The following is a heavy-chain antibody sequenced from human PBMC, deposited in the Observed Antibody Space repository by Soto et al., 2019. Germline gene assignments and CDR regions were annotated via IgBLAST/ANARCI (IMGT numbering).Heavy chain of an antibody. Sequence: MRLSCTASGFTFGDSAMSLFRHAPGMGLERVGFIRSKAYGGTTEYAASVKGRFTISRDDSKXIAYLQMNSLKTEDTAVYYSTRETGDGYWGQGTLLTVCS. CDR2: IRSKAYGGTT. CDR1: GFTFGDSA. V-gene: IGHV3-49*03. J-gene: IGHJ4*02. CDR3: TRETGDGY. D-gene: IGHD7-27*01.